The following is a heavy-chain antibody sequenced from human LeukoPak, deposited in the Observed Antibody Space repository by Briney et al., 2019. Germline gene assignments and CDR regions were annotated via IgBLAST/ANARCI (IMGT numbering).Heavy chain of an antibody. D-gene: IGHD3-22*01. CDR3: ARDYYDSSGYYYGAKYGMDV. Sequence: GALVKVSCKASGYTFTSYYMHWVRQAPGQGLEWMGIINPSGGSTSYAQKFQGRVTMTRDTSTSTVYMELSSLRSEDTAVYYCARDYYDSSGYYYGAKYGMDVWGQGTTVTVSS. CDR1: GYTFTSYY. CDR2: INPSGGST. J-gene: IGHJ6*02. V-gene: IGHV1-46*01.